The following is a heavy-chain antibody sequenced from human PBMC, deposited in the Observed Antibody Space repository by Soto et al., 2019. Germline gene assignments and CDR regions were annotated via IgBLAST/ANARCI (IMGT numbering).Heavy chain of an antibody. CDR2: INGAGSST. D-gene: IGHD5-12*01. J-gene: IGHJ4*02. V-gene: IGHV3-74*01. CDR3: ARDRLGNGYNPYFDY. Sequence: GGSLRLSCAASGFTFSSYWMHWVRQAPGKGLVWGSGINGAGSSTKYGDSVKGRSTISRGNANNTLYLQMNSLRAEDTAVYYCARDRLGNGYNPYFDYWGQGTLVTVSS. CDR1: GFTFSSYW.